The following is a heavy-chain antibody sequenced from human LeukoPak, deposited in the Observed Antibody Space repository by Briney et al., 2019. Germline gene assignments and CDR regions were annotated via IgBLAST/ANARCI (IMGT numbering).Heavy chain of an antibody. CDR1: GYSISSGYY. CDR3: ARDRYSYGYRIFDY. V-gene: IGHV4-38-2*02. CDR2: IYHSGST. D-gene: IGHD5-18*01. Sequence: PSETLSLTCAVSGYSISSGYYWGWIRQPPGKGLEWIGSIYHSGSTYYNPSLKGRVTISVDTSKNQFSLKLSSVTAADTAVYYCARDRYSYGYRIFDYWGQGTLVTVSS. J-gene: IGHJ4*02.